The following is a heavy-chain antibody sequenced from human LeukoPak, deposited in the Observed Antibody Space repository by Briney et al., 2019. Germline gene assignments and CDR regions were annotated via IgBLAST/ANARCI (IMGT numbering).Heavy chain of an antibody. V-gene: IGHV3-23*01. D-gene: IGHD4/OR15-4a*01. J-gene: IGHJ5*02. CDR1: GFTFSSYA. Sequence: PGGSLRLSCAASGFTFSSYAMSWVRQAPGKGLEWVSAISGSGGSTYYADSVKGRFTISRDNSKNTLYLQMNSLRAEDTAVYYCARQDYNSRGRWFDPWGQGTLVTVSS. CDR2: ISGSGGST. CDR3: ARQDYNSRGRWFDP.